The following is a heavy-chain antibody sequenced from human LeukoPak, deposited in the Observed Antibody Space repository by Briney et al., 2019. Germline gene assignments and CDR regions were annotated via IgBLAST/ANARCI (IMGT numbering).Heavy chain of an antibody. J-gene: IGHJ6*03. D-gene: IGHD2-2*01. CDR1: GYTFTGYY. CDR3: ARADSTSILYYYYYYMDV. V-gene: IGHV1-2*02. CDR2: INPNSGGT. Sequence: ASVKVSCKASGYTFTGYYMHWVRQAPGQGLEWMGWINPNSGGTNYAQKFQGRVTMTRDTSISTAYMELSRLRADDTAVYYCARADSTSILYYYYYYMDVWGKGTAVTVSS.